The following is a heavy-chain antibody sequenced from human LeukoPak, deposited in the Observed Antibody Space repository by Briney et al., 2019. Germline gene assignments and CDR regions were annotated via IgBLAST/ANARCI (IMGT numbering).Heavy chain of an antibody. V-gene: IGHV4-31*03. D-gene: IGHD2-2*01. CDR2: IYYSGST. Sequence: SQTLSLTCTVSGGSISSGGYYWSWIRQHPGKGLEWIGYIYYSGSTYYNPSLKSRVTISVDTSKNQFSLKLSSVTAADTAVYYCARSLYCSSTSCYGDFDYWGQGTLVTVSS. CDR1: GGSISSGGYY. CDR3: ARSLYCSSTSCYGDFDY. J-gene: IGHJ4*02.